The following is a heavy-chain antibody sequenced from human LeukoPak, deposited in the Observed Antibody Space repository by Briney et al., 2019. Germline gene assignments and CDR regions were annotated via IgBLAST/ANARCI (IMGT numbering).Heavy chain of an antibody. V-gene: IGHV3-74*01. CDR3: ARDQLELPAFDI. J-gene: IGHJ3*02. Sequence: GGSLRLSCAASGFTFSSYWVHWVRQAPGKGLVWVSRINSDGSSTSYADSVKGRFTISRDNAKNTLYLQMNSLRAEDTAVYYCARDQLELPAFDIWGQGTMVTVSS. CDR1: GFTFSSYW. D-gene: IGHD1-7*01. CDR2: INSDGSST.